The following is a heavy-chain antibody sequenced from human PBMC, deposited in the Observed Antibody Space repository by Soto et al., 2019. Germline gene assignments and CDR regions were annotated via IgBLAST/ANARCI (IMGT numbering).Heavy chain of an antibody. CDR3: ARISYGPSLWHDY. CDR1: GFSLSNARLG. CDR2: ILSNDEK. Sequence: QGTLKESGPVLVKPTEPLTLTCTVAGFSLSNARLGVSGIRQPPGKALEWLAHILSNDEKSYSTSLKSRLTISKDTSKSQVVLTMTNMDPVDTATYYCARISYGPSLWHDYWGQGTLVTVSS. V-gene: IGHV2-26*01. D-gene: IGHD5-18*01. J-gene: IGHJ4*02.